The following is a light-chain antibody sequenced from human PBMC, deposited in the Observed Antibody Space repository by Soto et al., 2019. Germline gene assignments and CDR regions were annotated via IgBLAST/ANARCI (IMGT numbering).Light chain of an antibody. J-gene: IGKJ2*01. CDR3: QQYNNWYT. Sequence: EKMITQSPTTLSVSPGEKATPSCRASQSVSSNLAWYQQKPGQAPRLLIYGASTRATGIPGRFSDSGSGTEFTLSISSLQSEDFAVSYCQQYNNWYTFGQGTKVDIK. V-gene: IGKV3-15*01. CDR1: QSVSSN. CDR2: GAS.